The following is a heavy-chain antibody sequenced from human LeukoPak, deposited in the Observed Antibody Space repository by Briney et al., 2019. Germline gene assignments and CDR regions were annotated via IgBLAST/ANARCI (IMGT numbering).Heavy chain of an antibody. Sequence: TPGGSLRLSCAASGFTFSNYNMNWVRQAPGKGLEWVSYISSRGSYTYYADSVKGRFTISRDNAKNSLYLQMNSLRAEDTAVYYCARIDAFDIWGQGTMVTVSS. CDR1: GFTFSNYN. J-gene: IGHJ3*02. V-gene: IGHV3-21*06. CDR3: ARIDAFDI. CDR2: ISSRGSYT.